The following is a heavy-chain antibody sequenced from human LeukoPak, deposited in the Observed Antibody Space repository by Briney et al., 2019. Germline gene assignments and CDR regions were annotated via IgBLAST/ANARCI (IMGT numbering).Heavy chain of an antibody. Sequence: SETLSLTCTVSGGSISSYYWGWIRQPPGKGLEWIGYIYYSGSTNYNPSLKSRVTISVDTSKNQFSLKLSSVTAADTAVYYCARGEGLYSYGLVTFDYWGQGTLVTVSS. CDR1: GGSISSYY. D-gene: IGHD5-18*01. J-gene: IGHJ4*02. CDR3: ARGEGLYSYGLVTFDY. CDR2: IYYSGST. V-gene: IGHV4-59*01.